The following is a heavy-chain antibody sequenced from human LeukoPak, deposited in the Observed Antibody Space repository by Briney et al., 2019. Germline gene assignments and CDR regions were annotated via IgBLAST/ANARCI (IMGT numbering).Heavy chain of an antibody. V-gene: IGHV4-4*07. Sequence: SETLSLTCTVSGGSMSSHYWSWIRQPAGKGLEWIGRIHISGSTNYNPSLKSRVTMSVDTSKNQFSLRLNSVTAADTGVYYCAREFGSFYSGNTYDIWGQGTLVTVSS. CDR2: IHISGST. D-gene: IGHD1-26*01. CDR3: AREFGSFYSGNTYDI. CDR1: GGSMSSHY. J-gene: IGHJ3*02.